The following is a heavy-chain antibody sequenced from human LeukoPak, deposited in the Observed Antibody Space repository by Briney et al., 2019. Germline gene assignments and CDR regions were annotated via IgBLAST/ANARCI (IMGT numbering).Heavy chain of an antibody. CDR2: INAYNGNT. CDR1: GYTFSSYG. J-gene: IGHJ4*02. CDR3: ARRQGTTLNFDY. Sequence: GASVKVSCKASGYTFSSYGFSWVRQAPRQGLEWMGWINAYNGNTNYAQNLQGRVTMTTDTSTSTAYMELRSLRSDDTAVYYCARRQGTTLNFDYWGQGTLVTVSS. V-gene: IGHV1-18*01. D-gene: IGHD1-1*01.